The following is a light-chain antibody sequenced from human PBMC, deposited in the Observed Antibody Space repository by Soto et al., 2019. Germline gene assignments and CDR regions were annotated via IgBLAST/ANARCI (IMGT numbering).Light chain of an antibody. CDR1: QSVLYSSNNKNY. V-gene: IGKV4-1*01. J-gene: IGKJ4*01. CDR2: WAS. Sequence: DIVMTQSPDSLAVSLGEGATINGKSSQSVLYSSNNKNYLAWYQQKPGQPPKLLIYWASTRESGVPDRFSGSGSGTDFTLTISSLQAEDVAVYYCQQYYSTPLTFGGGTKMEIK. CDR3: QQYYSTPLT.